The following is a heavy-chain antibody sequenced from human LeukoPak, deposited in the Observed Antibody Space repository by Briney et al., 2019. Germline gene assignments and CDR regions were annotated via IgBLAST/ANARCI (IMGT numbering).Heavy chain of an antibody. D-gene: IGHD6-13*01. Sequence: GGSLRLSCAASGFTFSSYAMSWVRQAPGKGLEWVSAISGSGGSTYYADSVKGRFTISRDNSKDTLYLQMNSLRAEDTAVYYCAKPGIAAAGTGWFDPWGQGTLVTVSS. V-gene: IGHV3-23*01. J-gene: IGHJ5*02. CDR2: ISGSGGST. CDR1: GFTFSSYA. CDR3: AKPGIAAAGTGWFDP.